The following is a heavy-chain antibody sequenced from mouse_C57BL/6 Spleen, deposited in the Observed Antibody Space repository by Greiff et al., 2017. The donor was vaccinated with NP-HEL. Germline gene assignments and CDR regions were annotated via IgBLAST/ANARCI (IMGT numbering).Heavy chain of an antibody. J-gene: IGHJ3*01. Sequence: QVQLKQSGPELVKPGASVKISCKASGYAFSSSWMNWVKQRPGKGLEWIGRIYPGDGDTNYNGKFKGKATLTADKSSSTAYMQLSSLTSEDSAVYFCARSLYDYDVWFAYWGQGTLVTVSA. D-gene: IGHD2-4*01. V-gene: IGHV1-82*01. CDR2: IYPGDGDT. CDR1: GYAFSSSW. CDR3: ARSLYDYDVWFAY.